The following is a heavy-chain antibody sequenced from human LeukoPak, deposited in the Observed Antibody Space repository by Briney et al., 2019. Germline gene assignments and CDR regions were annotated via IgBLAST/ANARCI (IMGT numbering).Heavy chain of an antibody. CDR3: AKGRGTTVTSAANY. Sequence: ASVTVSFKASGYTFTNYGISWVRQAPGQGGEGMGWISAYNRNTNYAQKLQRRVTMTTHTSTSTAYMELRSLRSDDTAVYYCAKGRGTTVTSAANYWGQGTLVTVSS. CDR1: GYTFTNYG. D-gene: IGHD4-17*01. V-gene: IGHV1-18*01. J-gene: IGHJ4*02. CDR2: ISAYNRNT.